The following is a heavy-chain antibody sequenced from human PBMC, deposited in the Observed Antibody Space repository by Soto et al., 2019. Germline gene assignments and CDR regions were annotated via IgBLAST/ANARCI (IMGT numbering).Heavy chain of an antibody. CDR2: ISAYNGNT. V-gene: IGHV1-18*01. D-gene: IGHD6-6*01. CDR1: GYTFTSYG. Sequence: SVKVSCKASGYTFTSYGISWVRQAPGQGLEWMGWISAYNGNTNYAQKLQGRVTMTTDTSTSTAYMELRSLRSDDTAVYYCARDRDRSSSSPGWFDPWGQGTLVTVSS. CDR3: ARDRDRSSSSPGWFDP. J-gene: IGHJ5*02.